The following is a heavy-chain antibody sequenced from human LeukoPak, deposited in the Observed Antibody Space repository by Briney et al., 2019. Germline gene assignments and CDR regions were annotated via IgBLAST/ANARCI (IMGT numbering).Heavy chain of an antibody. CDR2: IYHSGST. J-gene: IGHJ3*02. CDR1: DYSISSGYY. D-gene: IGHD6-13*01. CDR3: ARVESNASRWHSAFDI. Sequence: SETLSLTCIVSDYSISSGYYWGWIRQPPVKGLEWIGSIYHSGSTYYNPSLKSRVTISVDTSKNQFSLKLSSMTAADTAVYYCARVESNASRWHSAFDIWGQGTMVTVSS. V-gene: IGHV4-38-2*02.